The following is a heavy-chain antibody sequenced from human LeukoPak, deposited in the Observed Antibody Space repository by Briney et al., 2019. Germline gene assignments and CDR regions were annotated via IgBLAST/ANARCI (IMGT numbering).Heavy chain of an antibody. V-gene: IGHV3-30-3*01. D-gene: IGHD2-2*01. Sequence: QPGGSLRLSCAASGFTFSSYAMHWVRQAPGKGLEWVAVISYDGSKKYYADSVKGRFTISRDNSKNTLYLQMNSLRAEDTAVYYCARVGVTLPAGMNYWGQGTLVTVSS. CDR3: ARVGVTLPAGMNY. CDR1: GFTFSSYA. CDR2: ISYDGSKK. J-gene: IGHJ4*02.